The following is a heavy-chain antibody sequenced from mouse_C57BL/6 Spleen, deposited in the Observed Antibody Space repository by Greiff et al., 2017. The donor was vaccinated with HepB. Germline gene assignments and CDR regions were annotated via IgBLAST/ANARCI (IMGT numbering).Heavy chain of an antibody. CDR2: IDPNSGGT. Sequence: QVQLQQPGAELVKPGASVKLSCKASGYTFTSYWMHWVKQRPGRGLEWIGRIDPNSGGTKYNEKFKSKATLTVDKPSSTAYMQLSSLTSEDSAVYYCASWLDGSSYVGYFDVWGTGTTVTVSS. D-gene: IGHD1-1*01. CDR1: GYTFTSYW. V-gene: IGHV1-72*01. J-gene: IGHJ1*03. CDR3: ASWLDGSSYVGYFDV.